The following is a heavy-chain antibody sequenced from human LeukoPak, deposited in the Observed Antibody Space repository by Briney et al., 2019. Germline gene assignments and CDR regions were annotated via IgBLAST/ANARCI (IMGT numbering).Heavy chain of an antibody. CDR1: GFAFSRYW. J-gene: IGHJ4*02. D-gene: IGHD2/OR15-2a*01. Sequence: PGGSLILSCAASGFAFSRYWMHWVRQAPGKGLVWVSRINSDGRSAVYADSVKGRFTISRDNAKNTLYLQMGSLRAEDTAVYYCTRVSTTDDYWGQGTLVTVSS. CDR3: TRVSTTDDY. V-gene: IGHV3-74*01. CDR2: INSDGRSA.